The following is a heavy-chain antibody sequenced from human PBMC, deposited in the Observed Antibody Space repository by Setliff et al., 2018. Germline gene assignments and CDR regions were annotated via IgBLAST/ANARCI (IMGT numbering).Heavy chain of an antibody. J-gene: IGHJ4*02. CDR2: FDPEDGET. V-gene: IGHV1-24*01. CDR1: GNTLTELS. CDR3: ATLAFTYYYDSSGYYPHDY. D-gene: IGHD3-22*01. Sequence: VSCKVSGNTLTELSMHWVRQAPGKGLEWMGGFDPEDGETIYAQKFQGRVTMTEDTSTDTADMELSSLRSEDTAVYYCATLAFTYYYDSSGYYPHDYWGQGTLVTVSS.